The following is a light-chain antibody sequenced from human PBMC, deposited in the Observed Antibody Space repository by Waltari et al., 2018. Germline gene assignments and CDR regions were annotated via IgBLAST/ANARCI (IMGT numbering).Light chain of an antibody. J-gene: IGKJ4*01. CDR1: QNIRYY. CDR3: QQSYSTPVT. V-gene: IGKV1-39*01. Sequence: DIQMTQSPSSLSASVGDRVTITCRASQNIRYYLNWYYQKPGKAPKVLIYGASSLQSGVPSRFSGSGSGTDFTLTISSLQPEDFATFYCQQSYSTPVTFGGGTKVEMK. CDR2: GAS.